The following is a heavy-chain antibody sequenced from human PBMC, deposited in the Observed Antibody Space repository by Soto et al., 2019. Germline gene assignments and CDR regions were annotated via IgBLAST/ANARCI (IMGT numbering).Heavy chain of an antibody. Sequence: GGSLRLSCAASGFTFSSYAVHCVRQAPGKGLEWLAVISYDGSNKYYADSVKGRFTISRDNSKNTLHLQMNSLRAEDTAVYYCASDCGGDCYSGGYYYYGMDVWGQGTTVTVSS. J-gene: IGHJ6*02. CDR2: ISYDGSNK. CDR3: ASDCGGDCYSGGYYYYGMDV. V-gene: IGHV3-30-3*01. CDR1: GFTFSSYA. D-gene: IGHD2-21*02.